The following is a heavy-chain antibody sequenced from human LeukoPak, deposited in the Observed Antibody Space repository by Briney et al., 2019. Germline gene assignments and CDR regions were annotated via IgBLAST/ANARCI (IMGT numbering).Heavy chain of an antibody. J-gene: IGHJ4*02. Sequence: GGSLRLSCAASGFNYSVYNMNWVRQAPGKGLEWVASITSSSAYIYYGDSVKGRVRISRDNAKNSLYLQMTALIAEDTAVYYCARDPPNNGYDFDYWGQGILVTVSS. CDR3: ARDPPNNGYDFDY. D-gene: IGHD3-22*01. V-gene: IGHV3-21*01. CDR1: GFNYSVYN. CDR2: ITSSSAYI.